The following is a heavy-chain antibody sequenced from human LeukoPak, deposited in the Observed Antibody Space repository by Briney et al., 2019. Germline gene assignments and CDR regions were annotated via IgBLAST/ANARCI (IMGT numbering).Heavy chain of an antibody. Sequence: ASVKVSCKASGYTFTYYYMHWLRQTPGQGLEWMGWIIPNSGGTEYAQKFQGRVTMTRDTSISTFYMELTRLTSDDTAVYYCARRYHDILTGYRTENWFAPWGQGTLVTVSA. CDR1: GYTFTYYY. D-gene: IGHD3-9*01. V-gene: IGHV1-2*02. CDR3: ARRYHDILTGYRTENWFAP. CDR2: IIPNSGGT. J-gene: IGHJ5*02.